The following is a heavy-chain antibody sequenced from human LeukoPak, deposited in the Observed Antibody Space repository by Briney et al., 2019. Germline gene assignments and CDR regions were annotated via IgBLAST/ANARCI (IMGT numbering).Heavy chain of an antibody. D-gene: IGHD3-10*01. V-gene: IGHV3-74*03. CDR3: ATVFKGSSLRDY. Sequence: GGSLRLSSTVSGFTITNNWMYWVRQAPGRGLVWVSRIKMDERSAVYADSVKGRSIISRDNAKNTVYLQMNSLRADDTAVYYCATVFKGSSLRDYWGQGTLVTVSS. J-gene: IGHJ4*02. CDR1: GFTITNNW. CDR2: IKMDERSA.